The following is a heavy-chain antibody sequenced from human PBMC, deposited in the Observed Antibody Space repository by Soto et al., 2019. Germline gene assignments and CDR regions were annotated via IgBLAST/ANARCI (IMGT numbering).Heavy chain of an antibody. CDR1: GASISAYA. J-gene: IGHJ4*02. CDR2: LYSSGNT. CDR3: ARGPYSSGWYVVDY. V-gene: IGHV4-4*07. Sequence: ETLSLTCTVSGASISAYAWSWIRQPAGKGLEWIGRLYSSGNTNYNPSSKSRLTMSADTSKNQFSLKLSSVTAADTAVYYCARGPYSSGWYVVDYWGQGTLVTVSS. D-gene: IGHD6-19*01.